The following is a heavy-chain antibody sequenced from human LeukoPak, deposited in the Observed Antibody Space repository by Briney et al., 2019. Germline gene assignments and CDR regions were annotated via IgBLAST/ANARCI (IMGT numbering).Heavy chain of an antibody. CDR2: IYYSGST. D-gene: IGHD6-13*01. Sequence: SETLSLTCTVSGGSISSSSYYWGWIRQPPGKGLEWIGSIYYSGSTYYNPSLKSRVTISVDTSKNQFSLKLSSVTAADTAVYYCATTIGRYSSSWFQYEPDAFDIWGQGTMVTVSS. CDR1: GGSISSSSYY. CDR3: ATTIGRYSSSWFQYEPDAFDI. J-gene: IGHJ3*02. V-gene: IGHV4-39*07.